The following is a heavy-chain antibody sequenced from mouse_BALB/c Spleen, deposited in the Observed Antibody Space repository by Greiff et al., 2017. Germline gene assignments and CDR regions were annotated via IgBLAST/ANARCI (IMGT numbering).Heavy chain of an antibody. V-gene: IGHV7-3*02. CDR2: IRNKANGYTT. J-gene: IGHJ4*01. Sequence: EVMLVESGGGLVQPGGSLRLSCATSGFTFTDYYMSWVRQPPGKALEWLGFIRNKANGYTTEYSASVKGRFTISRDNSQSILYLQMNTLRAEDSATYYCARDENSYAMDYWGQGTSVTVSS. CDR1: GFTFTDYY. CDR3: ARDENSYAMDY.